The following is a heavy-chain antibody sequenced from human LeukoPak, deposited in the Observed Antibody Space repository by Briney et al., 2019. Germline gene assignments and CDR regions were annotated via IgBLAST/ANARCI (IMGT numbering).Heavy chain of an antibody. D-gene: IGHD2-8*01. V-gene: IGHV1-18*01. J-gene: IGHJ6*02. Sequence: ASVKVSCKASAYTFTSYGISWVRQAPVQGLKWMGWISAYNGNTNYAQKLQGRVTMTTDTSTSTAYMELRSLRSDDTAVYYCARGNGPRYYYGMDVWGQGTTVTVSS. CDR1: AYTFTSYG. CDR2: ISAYNGNT. CDR3: ARGNGPRYYYGMDV.